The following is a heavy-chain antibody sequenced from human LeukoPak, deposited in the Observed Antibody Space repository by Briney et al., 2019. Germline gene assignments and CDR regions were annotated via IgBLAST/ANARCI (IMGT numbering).Heavy chain of an antibody. Sequence: GGSLRLSCAASGFTFSTYSMSWVRQAPGKGLEWISHISKSSTTIYYADSVKGRFTISRDNAKNSLYLQMNSLRAEDTALYYCAKDIHFDYYDSSGYPNWFDPWGQGTLVTVSS. V-gene: IGHV3-48*04. CDR3: AKDIHFDYYDSSGYPNWFDP. CDR2: ISKSSTTI. J-gene: IGHJ5*02. D-gene: IGHD3-22*01. CDR1: GFTFSTYS.